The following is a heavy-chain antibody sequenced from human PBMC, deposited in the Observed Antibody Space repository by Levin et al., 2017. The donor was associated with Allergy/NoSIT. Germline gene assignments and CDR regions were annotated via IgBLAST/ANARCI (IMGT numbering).Heavy chain of an antibody. V-gene: IGHV4-34*01. CDR1: GGSFSGYY. J-gene: IGHJ4*02. Sequence: SQTLSLTCAVYGGSFSGYYWSWIRQPPGKGLEWIGEINHSGSTNYNPSLKSRVTISVDTSKNQFSLKLSSVTAADTAVYYCARGQVDSRYYCSGRYYKFWGQGTLVTVSS. CDR3: ARGQVDSRYYCSGRYYKF. D-gene: IGHD3-10*01. CDR2: INHSGST.